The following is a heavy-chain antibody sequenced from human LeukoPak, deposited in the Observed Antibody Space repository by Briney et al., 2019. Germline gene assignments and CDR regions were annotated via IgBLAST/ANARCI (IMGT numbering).Heavy chain of an antibody. CDR1: GASTSDYY. Sequence: SETLSLTCTLFGASTSDYYWSWVRQPPGKGLEWIGYIHHTGSFDYNPSLNSRATISLDTSKNQFSLKLTSAAAADAAVYYCPRGDWALDCWGQGPLVTVSS. J-gene: IGHJ4*02. CDR2: IHHTGSF. D-gene: IGHD2-21*01. V-gene: IGHV4-59*01. CDR3: PRGDWALDC.